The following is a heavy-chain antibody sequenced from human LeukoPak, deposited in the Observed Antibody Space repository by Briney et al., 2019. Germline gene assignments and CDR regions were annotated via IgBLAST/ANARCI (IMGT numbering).Heavy chain of an antibody. Sequence: SETLSLTCAVYGGSFSGYYWSWIRQPPGKGLEWIGEINHSGSTNYNPSLKSRVTISVDTSKNQFSLKLSSVTAADTAVYYCAILTVTKVRHDYWGQGTLVTVSS. CDR3: AILTVTKVRHDY. V-gene: IGHV4-34*01. D-gene: IGHD4-17*01. J-gene: IGHJ4*02. CDR2: INHSGST. CDR1: GGSFSGYY.